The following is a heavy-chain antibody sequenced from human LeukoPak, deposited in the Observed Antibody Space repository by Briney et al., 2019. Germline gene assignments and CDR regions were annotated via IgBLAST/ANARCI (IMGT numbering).Heavy chain of an antibody. CDR2: IYYSGST. CDR3: ARQQGFWGLQPIDY. J-gene: IGHJ4*02. D-gene: IGHD3-16*01. Sequence: PSETLSLTCTVSGGSISSYYWSWIRQPPGKGLEWIGYIYYSGSTNYNPSLKSRVTISVDTSKNQFSLKLSSVTAADTAVYYCARQQGFWGLQPIDYWGQGTLVTVSS. CDR1: GGSISSYY. V-gene: IGHV4-59*08.